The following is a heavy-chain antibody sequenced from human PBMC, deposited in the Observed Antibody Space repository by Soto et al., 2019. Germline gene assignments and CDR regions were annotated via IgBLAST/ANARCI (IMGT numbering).Heavy chain of an antibody. CDR2: ISNDGTKK. CDR3: ARDVAMPTGLGLGY. V-gene: IGHV3-30*03. CDR1: GFAFTNYG. J-gene: IGHJ4*02. Sequence: GGSLRLSCAASGFAFTNYGFHWVRQAPGKGLEWVAHISNDGTKKFYADSVKGRFTISRDNSETTVYLHLTSLRPDDTALFHCARDVAMPTGLGLGYWGQGTLVTVSS. D-gene: IGHD4-4*01.